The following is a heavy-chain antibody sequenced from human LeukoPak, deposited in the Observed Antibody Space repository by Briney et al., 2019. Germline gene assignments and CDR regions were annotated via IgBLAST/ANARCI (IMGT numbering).Heavy chain of an antibody. V-gene: IGHV3-74*01. J-gene: IGHJ4*02. Sequence: GGSLRLSCAASEFTFSTYWMHWVRQAPGKGLEWLSRTNPAGTTTYYADSVKGRFTISRDNAKQTPSLQMNSLRAEDSALYYCVRAVASNYGNFDYWGQGTRVTVSS. CDR3: VRAVASNYGNFDY. CDR1: EFTFSTYW. D-gene: IGHD3-10*01. CDR2: TNPAGTTT.